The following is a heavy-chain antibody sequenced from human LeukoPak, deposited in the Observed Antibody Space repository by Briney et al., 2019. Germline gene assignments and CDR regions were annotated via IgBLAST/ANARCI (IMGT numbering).Heavy chain of an antibody. D-gene: IGHD5-12*01. CDR1: GFTFSSFN. CDR2: ISSSSSYI. Sequence: GGSLRLSCAGSGFTFSSFNMNWVRQAPGKGLECVSSISSSSSYINYADSVKGRFTISRDNAKNSVYLQMNSLRVEDMAVYYCAKDPRGGYSGSWYFDYWGQGTLVTVSS. CDR3: AKDPRGGYSGSWYFDY. J-gene: IGHJ4*02. V-gene: IGHV3-21*01.